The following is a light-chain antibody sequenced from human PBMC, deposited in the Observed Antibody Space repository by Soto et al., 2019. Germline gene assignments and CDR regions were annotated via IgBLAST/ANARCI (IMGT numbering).Light chain of an antibody. V-gene: IGLV2-14*01. J-gene: IGLJ2*01. Sequence: QSALTQPASVSGSPGQPITISCTGTSSDVGDFDCVSWYQQHPGKAPKLMIYEVSDRPSGVSNRFSGSKSGDTASLTISGLQAEDEADYYCSSYTSSSTLVFGGGTKLTVL. CDR3: SSYTSSSTLV. CDR2: EVS. CDR1: SSDVGDFDC.